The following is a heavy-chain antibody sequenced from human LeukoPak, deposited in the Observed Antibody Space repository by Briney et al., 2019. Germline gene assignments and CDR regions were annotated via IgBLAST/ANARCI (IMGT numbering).Heavy chain of an antibody. J-gene: IGHJ4*02. D-gene: IGHD2-2*01. CDR1: GYTFTTYG. V-gene: IGHV1-46*01. Sequence: ASVKVSCKTSGYTFTTYGISWVRQAPGQGLEWMGIINPSGGSTSYAQKFQGRVTMTRDTSTSTVYMELSSLRSEDTAVYYCARFRPMRSFDYWGQGTLVTVSS. CDR2: INPSGGST. CDR3: ARFRPMRSFDY.